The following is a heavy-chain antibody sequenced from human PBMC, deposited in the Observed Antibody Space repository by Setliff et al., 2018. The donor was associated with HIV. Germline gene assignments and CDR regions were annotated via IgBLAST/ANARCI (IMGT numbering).Heavy chain of an antibody. CDR1: GFTFGDYA. V-gene: IGHV3-49*04. CDR2: IRSKAYGGTT. D-gene: IGHD3-16*02. J-gene: IGHJ4*02. Sequence: HPGGSLRLSCTASGFTFGDYAMSWVRQAPGKGLEWVGFIRSKAYGGTTEYAASVKGRFTISRDDSKSIAYLQMNSLKTEDTAVYYCTRESSPYWGQGTLVTVSS. CDR3: TRESSPY.